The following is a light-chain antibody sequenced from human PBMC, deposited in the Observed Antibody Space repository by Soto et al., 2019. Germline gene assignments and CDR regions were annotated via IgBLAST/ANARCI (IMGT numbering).Light chain of an antibody. CDR2: GAS. CDR1: QGVSRK. Sequence: DIVMTQSPSTLSVAPGERVTFSCRASQGVSRKLAWYQHKPGQAPRLLISGASTGATGIPARFSGSGSGTDFTLTISTLEPEDFAVYYCQQRSNWPPTFGGGTKVDIK. J-gene: IGKJ4*01. CDR3: QQRSNWPPT. V-gene: IGKV3-11*01.